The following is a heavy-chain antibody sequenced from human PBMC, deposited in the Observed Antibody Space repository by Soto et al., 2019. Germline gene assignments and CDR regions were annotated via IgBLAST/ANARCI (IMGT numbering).Heavy chain of an antibody. V-gene: IGHV3-30*18. CDR2: ISYDGSNK. CDR3: AKSWHEVGATTGGFDY. Sequence: QVQLVESGGGVVQPGRSLRLSCAASGFTFSSYGMHWVRQAPGKGLAWVAVISYDGSNKYYADSVKGRFTISRDNSKNTLYLQMNSLRAEDTAVYYCAKSWHEVGATTGGFDYWGQGTLVTVSS. D-gene: IGHD1-26*01. J-gene: IGHJ4*02. CDR1: GFTFSSYG.